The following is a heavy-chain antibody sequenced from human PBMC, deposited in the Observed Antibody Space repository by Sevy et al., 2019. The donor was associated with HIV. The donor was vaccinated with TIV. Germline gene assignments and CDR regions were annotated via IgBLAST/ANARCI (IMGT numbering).Heavy chain of an antibody. D-gene: IGHD6-19*01. CDR3: ARACSGPYGMDV. CDR2: IGSSSSTI. CDR1: GFTFSGYG. J-gene: IGHJ6*02. V-gene: IGHV3-48*02. Sequence: GGSLRLSCAAPGFTFSGYGMNWVRQAPGKGLGWVSYIGSSSSTIYYAASVKVRFTISRDNAKGSLYLQMNSLRDEATAVYYCARACSGPYGMDVWGQGTTVTVSS.